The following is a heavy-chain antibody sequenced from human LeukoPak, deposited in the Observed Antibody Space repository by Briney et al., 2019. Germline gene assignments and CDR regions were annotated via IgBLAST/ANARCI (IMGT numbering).Heavy chain of an antibody. Sequence: GGSLRLSCAASGFTFSNFYMSWIRQAPGQGLECFSFISSASTYTNFADSVKGRFTVSRDNAKNSLFLQMNSLRAEDTAVYYCAKFLTGQYDAFDIWGQGTMVTVSA. J-gene: IGHJ3*02. D-gene: IGHD3-9*01. CDR1: GFTFSNFY. CDR2: ISSASTYT. V-gene: IGHV3-11*03. CDR3: AKFLTGQYDAFDI.